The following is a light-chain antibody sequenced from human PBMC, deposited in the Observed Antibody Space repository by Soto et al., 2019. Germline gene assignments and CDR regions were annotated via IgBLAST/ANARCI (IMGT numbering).Light chain of an antibody. V-gene: IGLV7-46*01. Sequence: QAVVTQEPSLTVSPGGTVTLTCGFSTGAVTSGHYPYWFQQKPGQAPTTLIYDTDNKHSWTPARFSGSLLGGKAALTLSGGRRGDEAYYYGLFSYGGAGVFGGGTKVTV. CDR1: TGAVTSGHY. CDR3: LFSYGGAGV. J-gene: IGLJ2*01. CDR2: DTD.